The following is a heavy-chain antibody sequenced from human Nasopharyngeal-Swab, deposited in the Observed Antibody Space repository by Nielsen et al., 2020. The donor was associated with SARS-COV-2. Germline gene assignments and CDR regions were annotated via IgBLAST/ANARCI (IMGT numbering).Heavy chain of an antibody. V-gene: IGHV1-2*02. Sequence: ASVKVSCKASGYTFTGYYMHWVRQAPGQGLEWMGWINPNSGGTNYAQKFQGSVTMTRDTSISTAYMELSRLRSDDTAVYYCARGAAKYYYYGMDVWGQGTTVTVSS. CDR3: ARGAAKYYYYGMDV. CDR2: INPNSGGT. J-gene: IGHJ6*02. CDR1: GYTFTGYY. D-gene: IGHD5-18*01.